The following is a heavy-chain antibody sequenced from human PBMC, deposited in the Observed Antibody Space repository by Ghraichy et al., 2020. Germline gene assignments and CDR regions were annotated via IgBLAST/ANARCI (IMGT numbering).Heavy chain of an antibody. D-gene: IGHD6-25*01. CDR2: INAGNGNT. Sequence: ASVKVSCKASGYTFTSYAMHWVRQAPGHRLEWMGWINAGNGNTKYSQKFQGRVTITRDTSASTAYMELSSLRSEDTAVYYCARASSGYYYYGMDVWGQGTTVTVSS. CDR3: ARASSGYYYYGMDV. J-gene: IGHJ6*02. CDR1: GYTFTSYA. V-gene: IGHV1-3*01.